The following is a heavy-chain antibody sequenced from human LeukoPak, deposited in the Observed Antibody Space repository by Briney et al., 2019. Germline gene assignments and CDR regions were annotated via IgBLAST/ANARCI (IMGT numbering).Heavy chain of an antibody. V-gene: IGHV4-30-4*08. CDR1: GGSISSGDYY. D-gene: IGHD3-3*01. CDR2: IYYSGST. Sequence: PSQTLSLTCTVSGGSISSGDYYWSWIRQPPGKGLEWIGYIYYSGSTYYNPSLKSRVTISVDTSKNQFSLKLSSVTAADTAVYYCARATYDFWSGFFYYYYMDVWGKGTTVTVSS. J-gene: IGHJ6*03. CDR3: ARATYDFWSGFFYYYYMDV.